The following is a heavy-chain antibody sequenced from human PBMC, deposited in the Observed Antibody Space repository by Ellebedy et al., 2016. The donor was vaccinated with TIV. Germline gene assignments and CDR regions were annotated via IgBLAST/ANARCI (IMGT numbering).Heavy chain of an antibody. Sequence: SGPTLVKPTQTLTLTCTFSGFSLSTSGVGVGWIRQPPGKALEWLALIYWDDDKRDSPSLKSRLTITKDTSKNQVVLTMTNMDPVDTATYYCAHSSPWVSSSPTYGMDVWGQGTTVTVSS. CDR3: AHSSPWVSSSPTYGMDV. V-gene: IGHV2-5*02. CDR1: GFSLSTSGVG. D-gene: IGHD6-6*01. J-gene: IGHJ6*02. CDR2: IYWDDDK.